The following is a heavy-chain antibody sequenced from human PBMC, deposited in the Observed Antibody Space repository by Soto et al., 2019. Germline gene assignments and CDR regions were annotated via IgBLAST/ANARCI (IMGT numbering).Heavy chain of an antibody. J-gene: IGHJ6*02. CDR2: LYNAGGT. CDR3: ARVLWGYCGTDCYPLDV. V-gene: IGHV4-59*01. Sequence: QVRLQESAPGLVKPSETLSLTCTVSGGSISRYYWSWMRQPPGKGLEWIGYLYNAGGTIYNPSVKCRVTRSVDLSQNQFSLNLNYVTAADTSVYYCARVLWGYCGTDCYPLDVCGQGTTVTVSS. CDR1: GGSISRYY. D-gene: IGHD2-21*02.